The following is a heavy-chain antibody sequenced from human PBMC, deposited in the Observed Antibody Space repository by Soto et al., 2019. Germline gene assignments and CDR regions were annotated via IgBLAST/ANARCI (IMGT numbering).Heavy chain of an antibody. V-gene: IGHV5-51*06. CDR1: GFKFATYW. D-gene: IGHD2-8*02. Sequence: GEALKIFCEGSGFKFATYWIAWVRQMPGRGLEWVGIIYPGKYKTIYSPSFQGLVTISDDTYLNIDYLKCDLMRAYDTAIYYGARGITGSAGRFDPWGQGTVVTVSS. J-gene: IGHJ5*02. CDR2: IYPGKYKT. CDR3: ARGITGSAGRFDP.